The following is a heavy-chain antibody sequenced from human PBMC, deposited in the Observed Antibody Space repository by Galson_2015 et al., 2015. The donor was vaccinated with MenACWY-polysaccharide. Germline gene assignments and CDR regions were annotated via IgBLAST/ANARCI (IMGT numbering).Heavy chain of an antibody. J-gene: IGHJ4*02. CDR1: GFTFNSHA. D-gene: IGHD2-2*01. CDR2: ISASGGST. Sequence: SLRLSCAASGFTFNSHAMSWVRQAPGKGLEWVSTISASGGSTYYADSVKGRFTISRDNFKNMLFLQMNSLRAEDTAVYYCTINCRWGSSTSCSGDYWGQGTLVTVSS. V-gene: IGHV3-23*01. CDR3: TINCRWGSSTSCSGDY.